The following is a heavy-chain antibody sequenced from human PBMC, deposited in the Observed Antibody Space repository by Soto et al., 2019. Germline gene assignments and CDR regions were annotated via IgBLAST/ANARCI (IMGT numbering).Heavy chain of an antibody. CDR3: ARQPLGAATVTSVINWFDP. V-gene: IGHV4-39*01. D-gene: IGHD4-17*01. J-gene: IGHJ5*02. CDR2: IYYSGSS. CDR1: GGSISSSSSY. Sequence: QLQLQESGPGLVKPSETLSLTCTVSGGSISSSSSYWGWIRQPPGKGLEWIGYIYYSGSSNYNASLKSRVTISVDTSKNQFSLKLNSVTAADTAVYYCARQPLGAATVTSVINWFDPWGQGALVTVSS.